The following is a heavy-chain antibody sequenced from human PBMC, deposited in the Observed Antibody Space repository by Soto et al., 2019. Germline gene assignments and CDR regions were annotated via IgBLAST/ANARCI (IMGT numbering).Heavy chain of an antibody. J-gene: IGHJ4*02. CDR1: VFTFSTSA. D-gene: IGHD6-13*01. CDR3: AREEFEAGRGHFGY. Sequence: QVQVVESGGGVVQPGGSLRLSCAASVFTFSTSAMHWVRQAPGKGLEWMAMISKGGNKKYYADSVKGRFTISSDISESTLYLQMNSLRTEDTAVYYCAREEFEAGRGHFGYWGQGTLVSVSS. V-gene: IGHV3-30-3*01. CDR2: ISKGGNKK.